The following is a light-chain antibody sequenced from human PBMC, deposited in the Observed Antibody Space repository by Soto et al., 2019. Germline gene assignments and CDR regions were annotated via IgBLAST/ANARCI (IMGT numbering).Light chain of an antibody. V-gene: IGLV4-69*01. CDR3: QTWGTGITV. J-gene: IGLJ7*01. CDR1: SGHSSYA. CDR2: LNGDGSH. Sequence: QLVLTQSPSASASLGASVKLTCTLSSGHSSYAIAWHQQQPEKGPRYLMKLNGDGSHSTGDGIPDRFSGSSSGTERYLTISSLQSEDEADYYCQTWGTGITVFGGGTQLTVL.